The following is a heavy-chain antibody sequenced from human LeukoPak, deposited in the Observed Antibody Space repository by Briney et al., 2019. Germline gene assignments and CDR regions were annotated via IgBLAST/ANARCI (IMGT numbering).Heavy chain of an antibody. D-gene: IGHD2/OR15-2a*01. CDR3: ARHRRSLSMDV. CDR2: INHSGST. J-gene: IGHJ6*02. V-gene: IGHV4-34*01. CDR1: GGSFSGYY. Sequence: SETLSLTCAVYGGSFSGYYWSWIRQPPGKGLEWIGEINHSGSTNYNPSLKSRVTISVDTSKNQFSLKLSSVTAADTAVYYCARHRRSLSMDVWGQGTTVTVSS.